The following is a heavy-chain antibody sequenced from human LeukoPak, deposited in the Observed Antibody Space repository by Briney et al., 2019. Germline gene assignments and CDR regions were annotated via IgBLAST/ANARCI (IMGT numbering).Heavy chain of an antibody. V-gene: IGHV4-39*01. D-gene: IGHD6-19*01. J-gene: IGHJ4*02. CDR3: ASTKLGYSSGWH. CDR2: IYYSGST. CDR1: GGSISSSYS. Sequence: SETLSLTCTVSGGSISSSYSWGWIRQPPGKGLEWIGNIYYSGSTSYNSSLKSRVTISVDTSKNQFSLKLSSVTASDTAIYYCASTKLGYSSGWHWGQGTLVTVSS.